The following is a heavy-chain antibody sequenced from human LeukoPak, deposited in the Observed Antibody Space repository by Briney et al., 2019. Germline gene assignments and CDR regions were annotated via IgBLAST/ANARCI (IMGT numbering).Heavy chain of an antibody. J-gene: IGHJ4*02. Sequence: PSETLSLTCTVSGGSISSYYWSWIRQAPGKGLEWIGYIYYSGTTKYNPSLMGRVSISVDTSKNQFSLRLSSVAAADAAVYYCARHGGSYSYYWGQGTLVTVSS. D-gene: IGHD1-26*01. V-gene: IGHV4-59*08. CDR1: GGSISSYY. CDR3: ARHGGSYSYY. CDR2: IYYSGTT.